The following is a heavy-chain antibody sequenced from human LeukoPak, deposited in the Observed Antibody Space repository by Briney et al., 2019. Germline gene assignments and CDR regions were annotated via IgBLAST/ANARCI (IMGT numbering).Heavy chain of an antibody. CDR2: INPNSGST. CDR1: GYTFTGYY. CDR3: ARGGGSTWTQRGYFQH. D-gene: IGHD6-13*01. V-gene: IGHV1-2*02. J-gene: IGHJ1*01. Sequence: ASVKVSCKASGYTFTGYYIHWVRQAPGQGLEWMGWINPNSGSTNYAQKFQGRVTMTRDTSISTAYMELSRLRSDDTAVYYCARGGGSTWTQRGYFQHWGQGTLVTVSS.